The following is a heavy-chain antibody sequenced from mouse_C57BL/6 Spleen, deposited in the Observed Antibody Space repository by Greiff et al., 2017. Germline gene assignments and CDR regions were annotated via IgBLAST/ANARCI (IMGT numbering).Heavy chain of an antibody. D-gene: IGHD3-3*01. V-gene: IGHV1-80*01. Sequence: VQRVESGAELVKPGASVKISCKASGYAFSSYWMNWVKQRPGKGLEWIGQIYPGDGDTNYNGKFKGKATLTADKSSSTAYMQLSSLTSEDSAVYFCAQEEGTPYWGQGTLVTVSA. CDR2: IYPGDGDT. CDR1: GYAFSSYW. J-gene: IGHJ3*01. CDR3: AQEEGTPY.